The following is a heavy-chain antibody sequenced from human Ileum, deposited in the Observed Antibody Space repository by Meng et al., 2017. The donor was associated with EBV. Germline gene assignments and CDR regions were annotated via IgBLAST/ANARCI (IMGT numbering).Heavy chain of an antibody. J-gene: IGHJ4*02. CDR2: IYYSGST. V-gene: IGHV4-59*08. D-gene: IGHD2-15*01. CDR3: ARGGWSLDY. CDR1: GGSISSYY. Sequence: VRLQESGPGLGKPSETRSLPCTVSGGSISSYYWSWIRQPPGKGLEWIVYIYYSGSTNYNPSLKSRVTISVDTSKNQFSLNLSSVTAADTAVYYCARGGWSLDYWGQGTLVTVSS.